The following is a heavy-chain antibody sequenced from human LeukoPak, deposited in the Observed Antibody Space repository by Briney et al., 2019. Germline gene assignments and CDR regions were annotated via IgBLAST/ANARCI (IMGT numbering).Heavy chain of an antibody. D-gene: IGHD1-1*01. CDR2: IYYSGST. J-gene: IGHJ4*02. Sequence: SETLSLTCTVSGGSLSSGSYYWSWIRQPPGKGLEWIGYIYYSGSTNYNPSLKSRVTISVDTSKNQFSLKLSSVTAADTAVYYCASNPYWNDDYFDCWGQGALVTVSS. CDR1: GGSLSSGSYY. V-gene: IGHV4-61*01. CDR3: ASNPYWNDDYFDC.